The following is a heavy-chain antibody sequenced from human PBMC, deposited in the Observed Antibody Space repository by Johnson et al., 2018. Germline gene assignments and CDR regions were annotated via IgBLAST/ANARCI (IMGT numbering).Heavy chain of an antibody. CDR1: GFTFSNAW. D-gene: IGHD1-26*01. Sequence: VQLLESGGGLVKPGGSLRLSCAASGFTFSNAWMNWVRQAPGKGLEWVGRINSSSDGGTTDYPAPVKGRFTIPRDDSKNTLYLQMHSLKTADTAVYYCTTGATDGWGQGTLVTVSS. CDR3: TTGATDG. CDR2: INSSSDGGTT. J-gene: IGHJ4*02. V-gene: IGHV3-15*07.